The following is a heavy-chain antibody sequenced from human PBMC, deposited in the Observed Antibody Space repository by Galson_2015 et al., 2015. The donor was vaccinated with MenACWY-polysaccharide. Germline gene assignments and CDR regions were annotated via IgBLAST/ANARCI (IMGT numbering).Heavy chain of an antibody. D-gene: IGHD1-26*01. CDR3: AGGGSYFFYYYYMDV. V-gene: IGHV1-3*01. CDR1: GYTFTSYA. Sequence: SVKVSCKASGYTFTSYALLWVRQAPGQRLEWMGWINPGNGNTKYSQKFQDRVTITRDTSASIGYMELSSLRSEDTAVYYCAGGGSYFFYYYYMDVWGKGTTVTVSS. CDR2: INPGNGNT. J-gene: IGHJ6*03.